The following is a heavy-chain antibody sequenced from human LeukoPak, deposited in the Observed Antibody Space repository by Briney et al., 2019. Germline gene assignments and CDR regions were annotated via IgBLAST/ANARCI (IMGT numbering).Heavy chain of an antibody. J-gene: IGHJ4*02. V-gene: IGHV3-74*01. CDR2: INTDGSST. Sequence: GGSLRLSCAASGFTFSSYWMHWVRHAPGKGLVWVSRINTDGSSTSYADSVKGRFTISRDNAKNTLYLQMNSLRAEDTAVYYCAKSLVPAASYYFDYWGQGTLVTVSS. CDR3: AKSLVPAASYYFDY. CDR1: GFTFSSYW. D-gene: IGHD2-2*01.